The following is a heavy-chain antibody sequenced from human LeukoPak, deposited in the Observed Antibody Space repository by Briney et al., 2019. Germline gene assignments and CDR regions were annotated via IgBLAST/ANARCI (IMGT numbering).Heavy chain of an antibody. CDR3: ARGYCSDSSCYEPFDY. Sequence: GASVKVSCKASGYTCTSYGISWVRQAPGQGLEWMGWIHAYNGNTNYAQKLQGRVTMTTDTSTTTAHMELRSLRSDDTAVYYCARGYCSDSSCYEPFDYWGQGTLVTVSS. V-gene: IGHV1-18*01. CDR2: IHAYNGNT. CDR1: GYTCTSYG. J-gene: IGHJ4*02. D-gene: IGHD2-15*01.